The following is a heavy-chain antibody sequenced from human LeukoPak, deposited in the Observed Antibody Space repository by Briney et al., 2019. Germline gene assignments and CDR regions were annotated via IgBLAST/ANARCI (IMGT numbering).Heavy chain of an antibody. CDR3: ARGRPAHYFDS. CDR2: IYSGGYT. Sequence: GGSLRLSCAASGFTVSSTYLTWVRQAPGKGLEWLSVIYSGGYTYYADSVKGRFFISRDISENMVYLQMNSLSVEDTAVYFCARGRPAHYFDSWAQGILVTVSS. V-gene: IGHV3-66*01. CDR1: GFTVSSTY. J-gene: IGHJ4*02. D-gene: IGHD6-6*01.